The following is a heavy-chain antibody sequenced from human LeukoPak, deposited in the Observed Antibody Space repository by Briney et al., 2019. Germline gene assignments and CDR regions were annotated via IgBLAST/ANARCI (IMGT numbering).Heavy chain of an antibody. CDR3: AHRLSVATGDYMDV. CDR2: IYWNDDK. V-gene: IGHV2-5*01. D-gene: IGHD1-14*01. CDR1: GFSTSRSGVA. Sequence: SGPTLVNPTQTPPLTCTFPGFSTSRSGVALGWIRQPPGQALEWLALIYWNDDKRYSPSLKSRLIITKDTSKNQVVLTMTNMDPVDTATYYCAHRLSVATGDYMDVWGKGTTVTVSS. J-gene: IGHJ6*03.